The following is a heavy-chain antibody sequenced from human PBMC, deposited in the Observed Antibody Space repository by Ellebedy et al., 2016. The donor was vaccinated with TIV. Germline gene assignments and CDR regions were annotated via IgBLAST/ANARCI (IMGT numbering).Heavy chain of an antibody. D-gene: IGHD6-25*01. J-gene: IGHJ6*02. CDR3: ARLGFPYYYYGMDV. Sequence: GESLKISXAASGFTFSSYAMSWVRQAPGKGLEWVSAISGSGGSTYYADSVKGRFTISRDNSKNTLYLQMNSLRAEDTAVYYCARLGFPYYYYGMDVWGQGTTVTVSS. V-gene: IGHV3-23*01. CDR1: GFTFSSYA. CDR2: ISGSGGST.